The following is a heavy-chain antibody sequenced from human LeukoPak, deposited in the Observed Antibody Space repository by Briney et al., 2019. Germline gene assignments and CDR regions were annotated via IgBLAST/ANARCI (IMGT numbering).Heavy chain of an antibody. V-gene: IGHV1-8*01. D-gene: IGHD1-26*01. CDR3: AIPNGATYSGGYAFDY. J-gene: IGHJ4*02. Sequence: ASVKVSCKASEYTFTSYDINWVRQATGQGLEWMGWMNPNSGNTGYAQKFQGRVTMTRNTSISTAYMELSSLRSEDTAVYYCAIPNGATYSGGYAFDYWGQGTLVTVSS. CDR2: MNPNSGNT. CDR1: EYTFTSYD.